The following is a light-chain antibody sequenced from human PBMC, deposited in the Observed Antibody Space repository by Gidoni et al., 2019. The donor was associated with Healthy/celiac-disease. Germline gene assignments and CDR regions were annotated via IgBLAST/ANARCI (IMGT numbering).Light chain of an antibody. CDR3: NSRDSSGNHLV. CDR2: GKN. CDR1: SLRSNY. Sequence: SSELTQDPAVFVALGQTVRITCQGDSLRSNYASWYQQKPGQAPVLVIYGKNNRPSGIPDRFSGSSSGNTASLTITGAQAEDEADYYCNSRDSSGNHLVFGGGTKLTVL. V-gene: IGLV3-19*01. J-gene: IGLJ3*02.